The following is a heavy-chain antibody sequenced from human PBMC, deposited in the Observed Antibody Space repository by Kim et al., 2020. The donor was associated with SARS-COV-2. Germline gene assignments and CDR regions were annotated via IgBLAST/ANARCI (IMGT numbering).Heavy chain of an antibody. CDR3: ARGFDGSRNYPRPGMDV. V-gene: IGHV4-59*01. D-gene: IGHD3-10*01. CDR1: GGSISDYY. J-gene: IGHJ6*02. Sequence: SETLSLTCTVSGGSISDYYWSWIRQPPGKGLEWIGYIYYSGSTTYNPSLKSRVTISVDTSKSQVSLKLSSVTAADTAVYFCARGFDGSRNYPRPGMDVWGQGTTVTVSS. CDR2: IYYSGST.